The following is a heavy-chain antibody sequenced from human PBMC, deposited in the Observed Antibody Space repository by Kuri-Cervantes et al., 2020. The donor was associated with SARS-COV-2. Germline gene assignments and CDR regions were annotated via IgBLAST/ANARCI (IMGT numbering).Heavy chain of an antibody. J-gene: IGHJ1*01. V-gene: IGHV3-20*04. CDR1: GFTFDDYG. CDR3: SRGVVAATPGFFQH. CDR2: SNWNGGST. Sequence: GESLKISCAASGFTFDDYGMSWVRQAPGKGLEWVSGSNWNGGSTGYADSVKGRFTISRDNAKNSLYLQMNSLRAEDTALYYCSRGVVAATPGFFQHWGQGTLVTVSS. D-gene: IGHD2-15*01.